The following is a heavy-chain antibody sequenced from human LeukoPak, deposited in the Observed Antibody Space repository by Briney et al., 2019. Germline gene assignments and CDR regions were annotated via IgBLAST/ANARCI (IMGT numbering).Heavy chain of an antibody. CDR2: IYHSGST. CDR1: GGSISTYY. CDR3: ARGGAARLHFQN. Sequence: PSETLSLTCTVSGGSISTYYWNWIRQPPGKGLEWIGYIYHSGSTNYNPSLQSRVSISVDTSKNQFSLNLNSVTAADTAVYYCARGGAARLHFQNWGQGTLVTVSS. D-gene: IGHD6-6*01. V-gene: IGHV4-59*01. J-gene: IGHJ1*01.